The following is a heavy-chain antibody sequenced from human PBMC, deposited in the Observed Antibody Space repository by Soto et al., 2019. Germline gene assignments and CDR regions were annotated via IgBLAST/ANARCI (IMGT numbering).Heavy chain of an antibody. CDR2: IFYSGST. CDR1: GGSISSSRSY. Sequence: QLQLQESGPGLVKASETLSLTCNVSGGSISSSRSYWAWIRQPPGKGLEWIANIFYSGSTYYNPYLASRVTVSVDTSKNQFSLKLSSVTAADTAVYYCARQPTTAYIGLWFDPWGQGTLVTVSS. CDR3: ARQPTTAYIGLWFDP. J-gene: IGHJ5*02. V-gene: IGHV4-39*01. D-gene: IGHD5-12*01.